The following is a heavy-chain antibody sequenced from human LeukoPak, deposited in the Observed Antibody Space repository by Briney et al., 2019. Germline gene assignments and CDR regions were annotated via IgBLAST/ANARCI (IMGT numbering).Heavy chain of an antibody. CDR2: INHSGST. V-gene: IGHV4-34*01. CDR3: ARDSSSWYSNKAFDI. Sequence: PSETLSLTCAVYGGSFSGYYCSWIRQPPGKGLEWIGEINHSGSTNYNPSLKSRVTISVDTSKNQFSLKLSSVTAADTAVYYCARDSSSWYSNKAFDIWGQGTMVTVSS. D-gene: IGHD6-13*01. CDR1: GGSFSGYY. J-gene: IGHJ3*02.